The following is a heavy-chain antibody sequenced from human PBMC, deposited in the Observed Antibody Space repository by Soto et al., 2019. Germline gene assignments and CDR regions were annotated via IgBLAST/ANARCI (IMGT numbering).Heavy chain of an antibody. CDR3: AHTRYYGEYLDF. D-gene: IGHD3-3*01. CDR1: GFSCSIGGVG. J-gene: IGHJ4*02. Sequence: QITLKESGPTLVKPTQTLTLTCSFSGFSCSIGGVGVVWIRQPPGKALECLAVIYWDDDKRYSPSLKNRRTITKDTSKKEVVFTMTDTDPMDTATYYCAHTRYYGEYLDFWGQGTLVTVSS. V-gene: IGHV2-5*02. CDR2: IYWDDDK.